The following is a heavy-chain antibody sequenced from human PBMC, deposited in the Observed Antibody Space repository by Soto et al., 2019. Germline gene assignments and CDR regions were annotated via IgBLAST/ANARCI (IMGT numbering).Heavy chain of an antibody. CDR2: INHSGST. J-gene: IGHJ4*02. CDR3: ARAIPPVTYAYLNRIAAAGFS. D-gene: IGHD6-13*01. Sequence: PSKTLSLTCAVYGGSFSGYYWSWIRQHPGKGLEWIGEINHSGSTNYNPSLKSRVTISVDTSKNQFSLKLSSVTAADTAVYYCARAIPPVTYAYLNRIAAAGFSWGQGTLVTVSS. CDR1: GGSFSGYY. V-gene: IGHV4-34*01.